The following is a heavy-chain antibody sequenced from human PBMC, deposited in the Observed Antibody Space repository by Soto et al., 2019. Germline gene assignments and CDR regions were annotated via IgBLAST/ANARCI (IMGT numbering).Heavy chain of an antibody. CDR3: GGQDYGAKGYYFET. D-gene: IGHD4-17*01. Sequence: QLQLQESGSGLVKPSETLSLTCIVSNGSISSRSSYWGWIRQTPGKGLEWIGSIYYIGNTYYNPYLKSRVNISIDTSKNQFSLKMNSVTAADTAVYFCGGQDYGAKGYYFETWGQGALVTVS. CDR1: NGSISSRSSY. J-gene: IGHJ4*02. CDR2: IYYIGNT. V-gene: IGHV4-39*01.